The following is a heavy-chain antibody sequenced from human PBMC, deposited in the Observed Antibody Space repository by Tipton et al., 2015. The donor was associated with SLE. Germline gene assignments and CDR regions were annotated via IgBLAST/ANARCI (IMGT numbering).Heavy chain of an antibody. Sequence: SLRLSCAASGFTFGYYSLLWVRQAPGKGLEWVSYINPTGTTMFYADSIKGRFTISRDNAKSSVSLQMNSLRAEDAAVYYCALTERDGLAWDWGQGTQVTVSS. J-gene: IGHJ4*02. D-gene: IGHD3-3*01. CDR2: INPTGTTM. CDR1: GFTFGYYS. V-gene: IGHV3-48*01. CDR3: ALTERDGLAWD.